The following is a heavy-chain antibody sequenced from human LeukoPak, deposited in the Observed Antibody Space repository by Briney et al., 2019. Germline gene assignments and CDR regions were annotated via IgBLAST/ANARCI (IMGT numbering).Heavy chain of an antibody. Sequence: PGGSLRLSCAASGFTFDDYGMSWVRQAPGKGLEWVSGINWNGGSTGYADSVKGRFTISRDNAKNSLYLQMNSLRAEDTALYYCARDGRYCGGDCYSDAFDIWGQGTMVTVSS. CDR3: ARDGRYCGGDCYSDAFDI. J-gene: IGHJ3*02. D-gene: IGHD2-21*02. V-gene: IGHV3-20*04. CDR2: INWNGGST. CDR1: GFTFDDYG.